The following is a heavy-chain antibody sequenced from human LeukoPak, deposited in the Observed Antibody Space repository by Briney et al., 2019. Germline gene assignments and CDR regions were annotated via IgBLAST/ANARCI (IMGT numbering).Heavy chain of an antibody. V-gene: IGHV4-34*01. D-gene: IGHD3-22*01. CDR2: INHSGST. CDR3: ARGESSSSYYYDSYQH. J-gene: IGHJ1*01. CDR1: GGSFSGYY. Sequence: PSETLSLTCAVYGGSFSGYYWSWIRQPPGKGLEWIGEINHSGSTNYSPSLKSRVTISVDTSKNQFSLKLSSVTAADTAVYYCARGESSSSYYYDSYQHWGQGTLVTVSS.